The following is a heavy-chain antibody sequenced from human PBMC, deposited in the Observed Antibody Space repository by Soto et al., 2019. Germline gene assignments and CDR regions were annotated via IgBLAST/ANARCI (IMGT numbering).Heavy chain of an antibody. Sequence: QVQLVESGGGVVQPGRSLRLSCAASGFTFSSYGMHWVRQAPGKGLEWVAVIWYDGSNKYYADSVKGRFTISRDNSKNTLYLPMNSRSAEGKAVYYCERTTGDYWGQGTLVTVCS. CDR3: ERTTGDY. V-gene: IGHV3-33*01. D-gene: IGHD2-8*02. J-gene: IGHJ4*02. CDR1: GFTFSSYG. CDR2: IWYDGSNK.